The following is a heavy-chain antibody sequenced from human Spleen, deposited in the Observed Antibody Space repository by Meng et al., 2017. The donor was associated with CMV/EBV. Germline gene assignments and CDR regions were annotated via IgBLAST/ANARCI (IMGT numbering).Heavy chain of an antibody. Sequence: GESLKISCVASGFTLGSFAMGWVRQSPRKGLEWVASISGGGGRTYYSDSVKGRFTISRDNAKNTVYLQMNSLRAEDTALYYCARDSALYYYYGMDVWGQGTTVTVSS. CDR3: ARDSALYYYYGMDV. J-gene: IGHJ6*02. CDR2: ISGGGGRT. CDR1: GFTLGSFA. V-gene: IGHV3-23*01.